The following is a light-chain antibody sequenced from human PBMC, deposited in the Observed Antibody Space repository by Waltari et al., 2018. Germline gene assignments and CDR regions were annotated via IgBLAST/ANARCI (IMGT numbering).Light chain of an antibody. CDR2: QDS. CDR3: QAWDSSTWV. J-gene: IGLJ3*02. Sequence: CWYQQKPVQSPVLVIYQDSKRPSGIPERFSCSNSGNTATLTISGTQAMDEADYYCQAWDSSTWVFGGGTKLTVL. V-gene: IGLV3-1*01.